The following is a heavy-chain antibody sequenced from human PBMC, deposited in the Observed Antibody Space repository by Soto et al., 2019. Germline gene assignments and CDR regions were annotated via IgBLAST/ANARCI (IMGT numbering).Heavy chain of an antibody. CDR3: ARGYFDSGHGYDL. CDR1: GHLFNNHW. V-gene: IGHV5-51*01. J-gene: IGHJ5*02. CDR2: IFTRDSET. D-gene: IGHD3-10*01. Sequence: PGESLKISCKGPGHLFNNHWIGWVRQTPGKGLEWMGIIFTRDSETKTSPSFQGHVSFSVDNSINTVYLQWTSLKTTDTGIYFCARGYFDSGHGYDLWGQGTLVTVSS.